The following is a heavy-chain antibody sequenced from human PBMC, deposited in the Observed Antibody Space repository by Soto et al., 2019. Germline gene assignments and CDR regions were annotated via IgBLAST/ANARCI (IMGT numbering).Heavy chain of an antibody. CDR2: INPNSGGT. V-gene: IGHV1-2*02. J-gene: IGHJ6*02. CDR1: GYTFTGYD. CDR3: ARALRPDIVVVVAAPFDYYYGMDV. Sequence: ASGQVSCKASGYTFTGYDMHWVRQAPVQGLEWRGWINPNSGGTNYAQKFQGRVTMTRDTSISTAYMELSRLRSDDTAVYYCARALRPDIVVVVAAPFDYYYGMDVWGQGTTVTVSS. D-gene: IGHD2-15*01.